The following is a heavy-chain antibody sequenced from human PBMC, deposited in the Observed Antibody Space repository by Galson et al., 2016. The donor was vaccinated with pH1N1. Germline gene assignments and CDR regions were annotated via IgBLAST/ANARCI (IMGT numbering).Heavy chain of an antibody. CDR3: AKGTTMVQGVIPPLDY. CDR1: GFTFSSYG. CDR2: ISYDGSNK. Sequence: SLRLSCAASGFTFSSYGMHWVRQAPGKGLEWVAGISYDGSNKYYADSVKGRFTISRDNSKNPLYLQMNSLRAEDTAVYYCAKGTTMVQGVIPPLDYWGQGTLVTVSS. V-gene: IGHV3-30*18. J-gene: IGHJ4*02. D-gene: IGHD3-10*01.